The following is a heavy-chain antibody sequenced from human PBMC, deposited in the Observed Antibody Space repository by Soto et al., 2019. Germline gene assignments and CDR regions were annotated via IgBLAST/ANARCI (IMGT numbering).Heavy chain of an antibody. J-gene: IGHJ5*02. CDR1: AGTFPHYA. V-gene: IGHV1-69*13. D-gene: IGHD7-27*01. CDR3: ACNWGNSLNNWLDP. CDR2: IIPVLATT. Sequence: SVKVSCKASAGTFPHYALSWVRQAPGQGLEWIGGIIPVLATTTYAQKFQGRVSIIADESTNTVYMELSSLRSEDTAVYYCACNWGNSLNNWLDPWGQGTLVTVSS.